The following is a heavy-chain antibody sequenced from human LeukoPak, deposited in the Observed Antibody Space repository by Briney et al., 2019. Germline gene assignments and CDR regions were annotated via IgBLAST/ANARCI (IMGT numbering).Heavy chain of an antibody. V-gene: IGHV4-61*05. CDR2: VFHSGST. CDR3: ARHLRGYSFLIGDN. CDR1: GGSVSDSAYY. J-gene: IGHJ4*01. Sequence: PSETLSLTCTVSGGSVSDSAYYWGWIRQPPGKGPEWIGYVFHSGSTNYNPSLESRVTISVDTSANQFSLKLTSVTAADTAVFYCARHLRGYSFLIGDNWGQGILVTVSS. D-gene: IGHD5-18*01.